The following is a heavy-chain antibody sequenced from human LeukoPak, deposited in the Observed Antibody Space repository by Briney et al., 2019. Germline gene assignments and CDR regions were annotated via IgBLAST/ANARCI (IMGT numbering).Heavy chain of an antibody. CDR2: INQDGTEK. Sequence: GGSLRLSCAASGFTFTTYWMSWVRQLPGKGLEWVANINQDGTEKYYVDSVKGRFTISRDNAKNSLDLQMNSLRVEDTAIYYCVKVAKYYYGSETYYFFEHWGRGTPVTASS. CDR3: VKVAKYYYGSETYYFFEH. D-gene: IGHD3-10*01. V-gene: IGHV3-7*01. J-gene: IGHJ4*02. CDR1: GFTFTTYW.